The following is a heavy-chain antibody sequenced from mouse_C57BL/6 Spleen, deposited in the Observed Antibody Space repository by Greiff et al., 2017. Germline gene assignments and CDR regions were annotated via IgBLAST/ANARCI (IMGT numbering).Heavy chain of an antibody. J-gene: IGHJ4*01. Sequence: QVQLQQPGAELVRPGSSVKLSCKASGDTFTSYWMDWVKQRPGQGLEWIGNIYPSDSETHYNQKFKDKATLTVDKSSSTAYMQLSSLTSEDSAVYYCAREGYDYGDYAMDYWGQGTSVTVSS. CDR3: AREGYDYGDYAMDY. CDR2: IYPSDSET. D-gene: IGHD2-4*01. CDR1: GDTFTSYW. V-gene: IGHV1-61*01.